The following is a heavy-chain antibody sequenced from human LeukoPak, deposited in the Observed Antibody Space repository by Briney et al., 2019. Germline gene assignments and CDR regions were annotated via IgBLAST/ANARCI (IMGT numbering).Heavy chain of an antibody. CDR2: SDPEDGET. CDR1: GYTLTELS. D-gene: IGHD1-26*01. J-gene: IGHJ4*02. V-gene: IGHV1-24*01. CDR3: ATDSSGSTYYFDY. Sequence: ASVKVSCKVSGYTLTELSMHWVRQAPGKGLEWMGGSDPEDGETIYAQKFQGRVTMTEDTSTDTAYMELSSLRSEDTAVYYCATDSSGSTYYFDYWGQGTLVTVSS.